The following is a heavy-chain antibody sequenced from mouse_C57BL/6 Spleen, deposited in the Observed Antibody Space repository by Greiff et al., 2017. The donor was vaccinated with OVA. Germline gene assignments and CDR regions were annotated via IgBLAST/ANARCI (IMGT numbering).Heavy chain of an antibody. Sequence: VQGVESGAELARPGASVKLSCKASGYTFTSYGISWVKQRTGQGLEWIGEIYPRSGNTYYNEKFKGKATLTADKSSSTAYMELRSLTSEDSAVYFCAREAYYDYDLLYFDYWGQGTTLTVSS. CDR1: GYTFTSYG. CDR2: IYPRSGNT. CDR3: AREAYYDYDLLYFDY. J-gene: IGHJ2*01. V-gene: IGHV1-81*01. D-gene: IGHD2-4*01.